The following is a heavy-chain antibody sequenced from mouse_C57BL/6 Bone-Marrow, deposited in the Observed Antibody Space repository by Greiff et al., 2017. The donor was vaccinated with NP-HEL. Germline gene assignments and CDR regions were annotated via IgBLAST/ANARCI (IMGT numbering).Heavy chain of an antibody. Sequence: VQLQQSGTVLARPGASVKMSCKTSGYTFTSYWMHWVKQRPGQGLEWIGAIYPGNSDTSYNQKFKGKAKLTAVTSASTAYMELSSLTNEDSAVYYCSTTVVATNFDVWGTGTTVTVSS. CDR2: IYPGNSDT. D-gene: IGHD1-1*01. J-gene: IGHJ1*03. CDR1: GYTFTSYW. CDR3: STTVVATNFDV. V-gene: IGHV1-5*01.